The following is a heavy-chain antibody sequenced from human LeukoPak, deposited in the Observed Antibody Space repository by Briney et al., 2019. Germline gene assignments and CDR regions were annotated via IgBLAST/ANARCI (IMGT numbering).Heavy chain of an antibody. CDR1: GFTFSTYD. Sequence: PGGSLRLSCAASGFTFSTYDMDWVRQAPGKGLEWVSGISGSSGSTYYADSVKGRFTISRDNSKNTLYLQMNNLRAEDTAIYYCAKGYCSSTSCYTDGMDVWGKGTTVTVSS. V-gene: IGHV3-23*01. CDR3: AKGYCSSTSCYTDGMDV. D-gene: IGHD2-2*02. J-gene: IGHJ6*04. CDR2: ISGSSGST.